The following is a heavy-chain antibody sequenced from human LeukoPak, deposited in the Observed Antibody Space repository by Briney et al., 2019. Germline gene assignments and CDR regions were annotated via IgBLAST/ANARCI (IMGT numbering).Heavy chain of an antibody. D-gene: IGHD3-22*01. CDR1: GFTFSNYG. V-gene: IGHV3-30*02. J-gene: IGHJ4*02. CDR2: IWYDGSNK. CDR3: AKATRGYYDSSGYYCLLDY. Sequence: PGGSLRLSCAASGFTFSNYGMHWVRQAPGKGLEWVAIIWYDGSNKYYADSVKGRFTISRDNSKNSLYLQMNSLRTEDTALYYCAKATRGYYDSSGYYCLLDYWGQGTLVTVSS.